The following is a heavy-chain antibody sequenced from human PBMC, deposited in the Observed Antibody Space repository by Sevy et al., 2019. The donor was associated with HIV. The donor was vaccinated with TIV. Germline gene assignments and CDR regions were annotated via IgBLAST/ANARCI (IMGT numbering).Heavy chain of an antibody. J-gene: IGHJ4*02. CDR1: GGTFSSYG. CDR3: ARRGGNGWYYFDY. V-gene: IGHV1-69*13. Sequence: ASVKVSCKASGGTFSSYGISWVRQAPGQGLEWMGGIIPILGTVNYAQKFQGRVTITADESTKTAYMELGSLRSEDTAVYYCARRGGNGWYYFDYWGQETLVTVSS. D-gene: IGHD6-19*01. CDR2: IIPILGTV.